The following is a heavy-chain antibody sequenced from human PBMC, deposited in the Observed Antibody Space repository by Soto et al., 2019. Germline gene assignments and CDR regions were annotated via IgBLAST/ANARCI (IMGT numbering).Heavy chain of an antibody. J-gene: IGHJ5*02. CDR3: ARHRITMVRGATSWFDP. V-gene: IGHV4-30-4*01. CDR2: IYYSGST. D-gene: IGHD3-10*01. CDR1: GGSISSGDYY. Sequence: PSETLSLTCAVSGGSISSGDYYWSWIRQPPGKGLEWIGYIYYSGSTNYNPSLKSRVTISVDTSKNQFSLKLSSVTAADTAVYYCARHRITMVRGATSWFDPWGQGTLVTVSS.